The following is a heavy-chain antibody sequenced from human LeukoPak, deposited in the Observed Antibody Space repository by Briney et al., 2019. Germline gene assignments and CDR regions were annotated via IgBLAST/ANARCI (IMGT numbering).Heavy chain of an antibody. CDR1: GGSISSYY. Sequence: SETLSLTCTVSGGSISSYYWGWIRQPPGKGLEWIGSIYYSGSTYYNPSLKSRVTISVDTSKNQFSLKLSSVTAADTAVYYCARGGKYSSGWYGFVYGYWGQGTLVTVSS. J-gene: IGHJ4*02. D-gene: IGHD6-19*01. V-gene: IGHV4-39*07. CDR2: IYYSGST. CDR3: ARGGKYSSGWYGFVYGY.